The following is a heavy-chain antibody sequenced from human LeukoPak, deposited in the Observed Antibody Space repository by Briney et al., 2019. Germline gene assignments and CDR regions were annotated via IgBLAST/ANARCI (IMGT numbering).Heavy chain of an antibody. J-gene: IGHJ4*02. Sequence: GGSLRLSCAASGFTFSSYAMSWVRQAPGKGLEWVANIKQDGSEKYYVDSVKGRFTVSRDNSENTLYLQMNSLRVEDTAVYYCAKWFRQAGYHFDYWGQGTLVTVSS. CDR2: IKQDGSEK. CDR3: AKWFRQAGYHFDY. D-gene: IGHD3-10*01. CDR1: GFTFSSYA. V-gene: IGHV3-7*03.